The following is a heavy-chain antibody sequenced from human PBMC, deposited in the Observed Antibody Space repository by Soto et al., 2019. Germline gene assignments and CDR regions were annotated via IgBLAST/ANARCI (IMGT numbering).Heavy chain of an antibody. J-gene: IGHJ4*02. CDR1: GYTFTSYG. Sequence: QVQLVQCGAEVKKPGASVKVSCKASGYTFTSYGISWVRQAPGQGLEWMGWISAYNGNTNYAQKLQGRVTMTTDTSTSTAYMELRSLRSDDTAVYYCARDRRENTMVRGVIPRFDYWGQGTLVTVSS. CDR2: ISAYNGNT. V-gene: IGHV1-18*01. CDR3: ARDRRENTMVRGVIPRFDY. D-gene: IGHD3-10*01.